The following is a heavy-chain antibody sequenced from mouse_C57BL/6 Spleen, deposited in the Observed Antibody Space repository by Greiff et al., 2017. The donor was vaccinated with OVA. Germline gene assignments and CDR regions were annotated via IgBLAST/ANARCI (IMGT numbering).Heavy chain of an antibody. V-gene: IGHV1-15*01. J-gene: IGHJ1*03. D-gene: IGHD1-1*01. CDR3: TRSGWDTTVVATRYFDV. Sequence: QVQLQQSGAELVRPGASVTLSCKASGYTFTDYEMHWVKQTPVHGLEWIGAIDPETGGTAYNQKFKGKAILTADKSSSTAYMELRSLTSEDSAVYYCTRSGWDTTVVATRYFDVWGTGTTVTVSS. CDR2: IDPETGGT. CDR1: GYTFTDYE.